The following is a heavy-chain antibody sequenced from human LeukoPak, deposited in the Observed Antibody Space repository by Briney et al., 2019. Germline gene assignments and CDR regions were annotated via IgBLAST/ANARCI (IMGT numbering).Heavy chain of an antibody. V-gene: IGHV4-59*01. D-gene: IGHD1-1*01. Sequence: KASETLSLTCSVSDDSITMYYWTWIRQPPGKGLEWIGYVDHTGSTNFNPSLNGRVSISRDTTKNLFSLRLRSVTAADTAVYFCARGRVSSSTWYSTYYYYFYMDVWGKRTTVTVSS. J-gene: IGHJ6*03. CDR1: DDSITMYY. CDR2: VDHTGST. CDR3: ARGRVSSSTWYSTYYYYFYMDV.